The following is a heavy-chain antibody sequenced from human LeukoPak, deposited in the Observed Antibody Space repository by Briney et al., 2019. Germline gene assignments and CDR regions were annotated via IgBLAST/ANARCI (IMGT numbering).Heavy chain of an antibody. CDR3: ARDLPADY. V-gene: IGHV3-30*03. Sequence: PGGSLRLSCAASGFTFSDYGMHWVRQAPGKGLEWVAIISYDGKIEYYADSVKGRFTISRDSSRNTLYLQTSSLRAEDTAMYYCARDLPADYWGQGTLVTVSS. CDR1: GFTFSDYG. CDR2: ISYDGKIE. D-gene: IGHD1-14*01. J-gene: IGHJ4*02.